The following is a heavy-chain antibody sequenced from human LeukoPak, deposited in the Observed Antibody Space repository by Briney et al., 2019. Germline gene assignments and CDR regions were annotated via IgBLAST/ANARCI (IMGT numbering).Heavy chain of an antibody. D-gene: IGHD4-17*01. J-gene: IGHJ4*02. Sequence: GGSLRLSCAVSGFTFSNYGMHWVRQAPGKGLEWVAVLSFDGGERSYADSVKGRFTISRDNSKNTLYLQMNSLRAEDTAVYYCARDDSATVLRGYFDYWGQGTLVTVSS. CDR1: GFTFSNYG. V-gene: IGHV3-30*03. CDR3: ARDDSATVLRGYFDY. CDR2: LSFDGGER.